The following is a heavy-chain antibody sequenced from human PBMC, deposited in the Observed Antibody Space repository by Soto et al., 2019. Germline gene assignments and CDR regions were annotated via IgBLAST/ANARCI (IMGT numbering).Heavy chain of an antibody. CDR2: FDPEDGET. CDR1: GYALTELS. Sequence: ASVKVSCKVSGYALTELSMHWVRQAPGKGLEWMGGFDPEDGETIYAQKFQGRVTMTEDTSTDTAYMELSSLRSEDTAVYYCATDRFLEWLGGFDPWGQGTLVTVSS. CDR3: ATDRFLEWLGGFDP. J-gene: IGHJ5*02. D-gene: IGHD3-3*01. V-gene: IGHV1-24*01.